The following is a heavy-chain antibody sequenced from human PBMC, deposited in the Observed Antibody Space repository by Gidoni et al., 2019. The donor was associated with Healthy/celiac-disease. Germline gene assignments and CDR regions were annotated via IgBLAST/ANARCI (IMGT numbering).Heavy chain of an antibody. D-gene: IGHD4-17*01. CDR2: ISAYNGYT. J-gene: IGHJ4*02. V-gene: IGHV1-18*01. Sequence: QVQLVQSGAEAKKPGASVKVSCKASGYTFTSYGSSWVRQAPGQGPECMGWISAYNGYTNYSQKLQGRVTMTTDTSSSTAYMELRSLSSDDTAVYYCARAVTHAPGRRPFYFDYWGQGTLVTVSS. CDR3: ARAVTHAPGRRPFYFDY. CDR1: GYTFTSYG.